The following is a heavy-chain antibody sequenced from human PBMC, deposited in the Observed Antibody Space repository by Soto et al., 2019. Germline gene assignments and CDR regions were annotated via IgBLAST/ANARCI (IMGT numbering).Heavy chain of an antibody. CDR1: GYIFVNYG. CDR2: ISPYTGDT. J-gene: IGHJ6*02. V-gene: IGHV1-18*01. Sequence: QVQLVQSGDEMKKPGASVRVSCKASGYIFVNYGIAWVRQAPGQGLEWMGWISPYTGDTHSASKVQGRLTMTTDTSTSTAYMGLGSLTSADTAVYYCAMVDNYVTPTPQDVWGQGTTVTVSS. CDR3: AMVDNYVTPTPQDV. D-gene: IGHD3-16*01.